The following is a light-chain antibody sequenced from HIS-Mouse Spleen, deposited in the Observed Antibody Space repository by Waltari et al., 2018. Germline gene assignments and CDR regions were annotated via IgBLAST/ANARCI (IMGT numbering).Light chain of an antibody. CDR2: DVS. V-gene: IGLV2-14*03. CDR3: SSYTSSSTVV. CDR1: SSDVGGYNY. J-gene: IGLJ2*01. Sequence: QSALTQPASVSGSPGQSITISCTGTSSDVGGYNYVSGYQQHPGKAPKLMIYDVSNRASGVSNRFSGSKSGNTASLTISGLQAEDEADYYCSSYTSSSTVVFGGGTKLTVL.